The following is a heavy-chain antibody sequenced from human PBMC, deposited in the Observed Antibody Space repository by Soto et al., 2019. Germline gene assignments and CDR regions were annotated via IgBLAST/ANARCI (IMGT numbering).Heavy chain of an antibody. Sequence: GASVKVSCKASGYTFTDYGISWVRQAPGQGLQWMGWITAFNGNTKYAQQFQGRVTMTTDTSTSTAYMELRSLESDDTAVYYCARISQSDFWSGYYYFFDYCGQGTLVTVSS. CDR3: ARISQSDFWSGYYYFFDY. D-gene: IGHD3-3*01. V-gene: IGHV1-18*01. CDR2: ITAFNGNT. CDR1: GYTFTDYG. J-gene: IGHJ4*02.